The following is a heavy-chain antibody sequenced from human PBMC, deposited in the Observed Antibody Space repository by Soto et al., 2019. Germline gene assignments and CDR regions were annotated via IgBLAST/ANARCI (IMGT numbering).Heavy chain of an antibody. J-gene: IGHJ6*02. CDR1: GASISSGDYY. V-gene: IGHV4-30-4*01. CDR2: IYDSGTP. CDR3: ACDLDD. Sequence: QVQLQESGPGLVKPSQTLSLTCTVSGASISSGDYYWSWIRQPPGKGLEWIGYIYDSGTPYYNPSLKSRVTRSGDTSKNEFSLERRAVTAADTAVYYCACDLDDWGQGTTVTVSS.